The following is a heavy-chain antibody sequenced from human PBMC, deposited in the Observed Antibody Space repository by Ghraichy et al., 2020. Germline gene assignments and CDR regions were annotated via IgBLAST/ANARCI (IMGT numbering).Heavy chain of an antibody. V-gene: IGHV3-23*01. CDR2: ITATGGSA. CDR1: GFSFLSHA. D-gene: IGHD3-10*01. CDR3: AKVRGEGQSCGFFDS. J-gene: IGHJ4*01. Sequence: GSLRLSCEASGFSFLSHAMSWVRQAPGKGLEWVSAITATGGSAYYADSVRGRLTVARDNSKNTLYLEMNRLRVADTAVYFCAKVRGEGQSCGFFDSWGQGTLVTVSA.